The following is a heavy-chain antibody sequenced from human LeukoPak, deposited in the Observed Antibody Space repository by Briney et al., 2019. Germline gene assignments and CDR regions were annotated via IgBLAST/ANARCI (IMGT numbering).Heavy chain of an antibody. V-gene: IGHV3-15*01. CDR2: IKSKTDDGTT. J-gene: IGHJ3*02. CDR1: EFTFSNAW. D-gene: IGHD3-10*01. CDR3: TTDLYYFGSRSYDAFDI. Sequence: SGGSLRLSCAASEFTFSNAWMSWVRQAPGKGLEWVGRIKSKTDDGTTDYAAPVKGRFTISRDDSKNTLYLQMNSLKTEDTAVYYCTTDLYYFGSRSYDAFDIWGQGTMVTVSS.